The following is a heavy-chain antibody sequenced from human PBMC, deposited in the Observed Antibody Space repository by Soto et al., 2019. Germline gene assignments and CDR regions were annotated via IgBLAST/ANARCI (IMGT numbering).Heavy chain of an antibody. CDR3: AKSGGKLGYY. D-gene: IGHD3-16*01. CDR2: IYYSGST. Sequence: PSETLSLTCTVSGGSVSSGSYYGSYYWSWIRQPPGKGLEWIGYIYYSGSTNYNPSLKSRVTISVDASKNQFSLKLSSVTAADTAVYYCAKSGGKLGYY. V-gene: IGHV4-61*01. CDR1: GGSVSSGSYYGSYY. J-gene: IGHJ6*01.